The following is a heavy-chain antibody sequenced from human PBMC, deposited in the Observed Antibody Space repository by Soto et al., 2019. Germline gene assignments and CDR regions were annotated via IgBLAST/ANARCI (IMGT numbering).Heavy chain of an antibody. V-gene: IGHV4-4*02. D-gene: IGHD3-10*01. J-gene: IGHJ4*02. CDR3: ARAAVRGVITLDY. CDR1: SDSISSYNW. Sequence: QVQLQESGPGLVKPSGTLSLTCDVSSDSISSYNWWSWVRQPPGKGLEWIGEIYHTGITNYNPSLKSRVTISVDKSKNQFSLKLRSVTVADTAVYYCARAAVRGVITLDYWGQGTLVTVSS. CDR2: IYHTGIT.